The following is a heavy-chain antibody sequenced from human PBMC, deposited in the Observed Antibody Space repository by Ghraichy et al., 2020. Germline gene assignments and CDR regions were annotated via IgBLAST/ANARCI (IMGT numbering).Heavy chain of an antibody. CDR1: GFTFSNYG. V-gene: IGHV3-33*01. J-gene: IGHJ3*01. Sequence: GGSLRLSCAASGFTFSNYGMHWVRQAPGKGLEWVAVVWYDASNQYYAESVKGRFTISRDNSKNTLFLQMKRLRAEDTAAYYCARGSDCSGDTCSPDAFDLWGQGTMVTVSS. D-gene: IGHD2-15*01. CDR3: ARGSDCSGDTCSPDAFDL. CDR2: VWYDASNQ.